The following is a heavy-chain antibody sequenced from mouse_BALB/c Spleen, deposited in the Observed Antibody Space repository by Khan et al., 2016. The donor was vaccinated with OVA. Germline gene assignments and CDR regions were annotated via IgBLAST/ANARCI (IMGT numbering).Heavy chain of an antibody. CDR1: GFNIRHYY. CDR2: IDPDNGDT. V-gene: IGHV14-4*02. Sequence: EVQRVESGADLVRSGASVKLSCIASGFNIRHYYLHWVKQRPEQGLEWIGWIDPDNGDTEYDPKFQGKATMTADTSSNTAYLQLSSLTSEDTAVYYCTTGWGYAMDYWGQGTSVTVSS. D-gene: IGHD4-1*01. J-gene: IGHJ4*01. CDR3: TTGWGYAMDY.